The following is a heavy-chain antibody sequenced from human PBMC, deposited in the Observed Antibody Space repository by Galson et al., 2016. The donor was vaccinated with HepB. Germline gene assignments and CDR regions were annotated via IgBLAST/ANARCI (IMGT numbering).Heavy chain of an antibody. J-gene: IGHJ5*01. D-gene: IGHD3-10*01. CDR1: GGSVSSSSYY. CDR2: VFYSGST. CDR3: ARVHYDYGSPSCIDS. V-gene: IGHV4-61*01. Sequence: SETLSLTCIVSGGSVSSSSYYWGWIRQPPGRGLEWIGHVFYSGSTDYNPSLESRVTISVDTSESQFSLKLNYVTTADTAVYYCARVHYDYGSPSCIDSWGRGILVTVSS.